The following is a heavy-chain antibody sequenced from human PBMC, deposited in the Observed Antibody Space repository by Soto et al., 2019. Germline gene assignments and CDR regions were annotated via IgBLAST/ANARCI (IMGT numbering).Heavy chain of an antibody. CDR1: GGTFSSYT. CDR3: ARDWGGSYNY. J-gene: IGHJ4*02. CDR2: IIPNLGIA. V-gene: IGHV1-69*08. D-gene: IGHD1-26*01. Sequence: QVQLVQSGAEVKKPGSSVKVSCKASGGTFSSYTISWVRQAPGQGLEWMGRIIPNLGIANYAQKFQGRVTITADKSTSTADMDLSSLRSEDTAVYYCARDWGGSYNYWGQGPLVTVSS.